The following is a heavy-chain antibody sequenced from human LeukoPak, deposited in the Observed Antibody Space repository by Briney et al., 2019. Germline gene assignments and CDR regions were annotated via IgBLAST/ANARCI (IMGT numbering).Heavy chain of an antibody. Sequence: SETLSLTCAVYGGSFSGYYWSWIRQSPGKGLEWIGEINHSGGMNYNPSLKSRVTTSIDPSKNQFSLKVTSVTAADTAVYYCARGGSDYYYMDVWGKGTTVTVSS. CDR1: GGSFSGYY. J-gene: IGHJ6*03. CDR3: ARGGSDYYYMDV. D-gene: IGHD2-15*01. CDR2: INHSGGM. V-gene: IGHV4-34*01.